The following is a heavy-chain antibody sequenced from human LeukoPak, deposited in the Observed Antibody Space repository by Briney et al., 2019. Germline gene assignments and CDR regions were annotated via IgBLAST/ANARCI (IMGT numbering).Heavy chain of an antibody. CDR1: GYTFAGYY. CDR2: INPNSGDT. D-gene: IGHD6-25*01. CDR3: ARAVAAIVNWFDP. V-gene: IGHV1-2*02. J-gene: IGHJ5*02. Sequence: ASVKVSCKASGYTFAGYYMHWVRQAPGQGLEWMEWINPNSGDTNNAQKFQGRVTMTSDTSISTAYMELSSLTSDDTAVYYCARAVAAIVNWFDPWGQGTLVTVSS.